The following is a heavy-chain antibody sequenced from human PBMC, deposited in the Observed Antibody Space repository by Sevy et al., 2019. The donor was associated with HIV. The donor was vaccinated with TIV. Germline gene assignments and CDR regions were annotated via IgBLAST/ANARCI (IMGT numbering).Heavy chain of an antibody. CDR1: GFTFSSYW. V-gene: IGHV3-74*01. Sequence: GGSLRLSCAASGFTFSSYWMHWVRQAPGKGLVWVSRINSDGSSTSYADSVKGRFTISRDNAKNTLYLQMNSLRAEDTAVYYCARDVQWLAQRYYFDYWGQGTLVTVSS. D-gene: IGHD6-19*01. CDR2: INSDGSST. CDR3: ARDVQWLAQRYYFDY. J-gene: IGHJ4*02.